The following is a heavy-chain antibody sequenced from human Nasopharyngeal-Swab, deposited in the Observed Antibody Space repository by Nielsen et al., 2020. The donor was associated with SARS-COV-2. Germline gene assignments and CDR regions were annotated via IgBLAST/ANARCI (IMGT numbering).Heavy chain of an antibody. CDR3: ARDRHGWLRFWFDP. D-gene: IGHD5-12*01. CDR1: GFTFSSYG. J-gene: IGHJ5*02. Sequence: GGSLRLSCAASGFTFSSYGMHWVRQAPGKGLEWVAVIRYDGSNKYYADSVKGRFTISRDNSKNTLYLQMNSLRAEDTAVYYCARDRHGWLRFWFDPWGQGTLVTVSS. CDR2: IRYDGSNK. V-gene: IGHV3-33*01.